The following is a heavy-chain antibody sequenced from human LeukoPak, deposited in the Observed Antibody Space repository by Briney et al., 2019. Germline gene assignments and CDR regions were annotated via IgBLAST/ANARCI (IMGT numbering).Heavy chain of an antibody. D-gene: IGHD6-19*01. CDR1: GFTFSSYG. Sequence: GGSLRLSCAASGFTFSSYGMHWVRQAPGKGLEWVAVISYDGSNKYYADSVKGRFTISRDNSKNTLYLQMNSLRAEDTAVYYCARAHPYSSGWYRYFDYWGQGTLVTVSS. CDR3: ARAHPYSSGWYRYFDY. J-gene: IGHJ4*02. V-gene: IGHV3-30*03. CDR2: ISYDGSNK.